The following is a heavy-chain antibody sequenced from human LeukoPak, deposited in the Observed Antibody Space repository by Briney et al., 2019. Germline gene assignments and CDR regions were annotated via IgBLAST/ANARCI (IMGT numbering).Heavy chain of an antibody. V-gene: IGHV3-23*01. CDR2: ISGSGGST. CDR1: GFTFSNYA. Sequence: GGSLRLSCAASGFTFSNYAMSWVRQAPGKGLEWVSAISGSGGSTYYADSVKGRFTISRDNSKNTLYLQMNSLRAEDTAVYYCAKGVVGYCSGGSCYPLDYWGQGTLVTVSS. D-gene: IGHD2-15*01. CDR3: AKGVVGYCSGGSCYPLDY. J-gene: IGHJ4*02.